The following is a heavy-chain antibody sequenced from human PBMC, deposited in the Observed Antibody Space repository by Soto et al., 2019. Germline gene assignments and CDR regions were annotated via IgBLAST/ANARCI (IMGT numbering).Heavy chain of an antibody. J-gene: IGHJ4*02. D-gene: IGHD3-3*01. Sequence: SETMSLTCTVSGGSISSSSYYWGWIRQPPGKGLEWIGSIYYSGSTYYNPSLKSRVTISVDTSKNQFSLKLSSVTAADTAVYYCARLPGGSYDFWSGYMYYFDYWGQGTLVTVSS. V-gene: IGHV4-39*01. CDR2: IYYSGST. CDR1: GGSISSSSYY. CDR3: ARLPGGSYDFWSGYMYYFDY.